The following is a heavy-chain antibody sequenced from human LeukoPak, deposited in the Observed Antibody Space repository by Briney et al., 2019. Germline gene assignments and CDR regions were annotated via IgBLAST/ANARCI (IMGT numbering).Heavy chain of an antibody. V-gene: IGHV1-2*02. CDR3: ARGYFDWFTSASWFDP. J-gene: IGHJ5*02. D-gene: IGHD3-9*01. Sequence: ASVKVSCKASGYTFTGYYMHWVRQAPGQGLEWMGWINPNSGGTNYAQKFQGRVTMTRDTSISTAYMELSRLRSDDTAVYYCARGYFDWFTSASWFDPWGQGTLVTVSS. CDR2: INPNSGGT. CDR1: GYTFTGYY.